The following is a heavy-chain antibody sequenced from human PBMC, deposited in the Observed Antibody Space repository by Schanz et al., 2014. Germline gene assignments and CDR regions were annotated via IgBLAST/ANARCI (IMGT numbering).Heavy chain of an antibody. CDR1: GVTFSSYA. CDR3: AKDHAGSDILTALGN. D-gene: IGHD3-9*01. V-gene: IGHV3-23*01. CDR2: ISGSGAST. J-gene: IGHJ4*02. Sequence: EVQLLESGGGFVQPGGSLRLSCVASGVTFSSYAMSWVRQASGKGLEWVSAISGSGASTYYADSVKGRFIVSRDNSKNTLYLQMNSLRAEDTAVYYCAKDHAGSDILTALGNWGQGTLVTVSS.